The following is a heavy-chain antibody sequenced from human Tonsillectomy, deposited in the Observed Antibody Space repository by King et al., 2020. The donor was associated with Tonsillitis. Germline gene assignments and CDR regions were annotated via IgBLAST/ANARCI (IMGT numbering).Heavy chain of an antibody. CDR2: ISYSGST. Sequence: VQLQESGPGLVKPSETLSLTCTVSGDSITNHYWSWIRQPPGKGLEWIGYISYSGSTNYNPSLKSRVTMSVDTSKNHFSLKLSSVTAADTAVYYCAREGTIYARPGLDYFDYWGQGTLVTVSS. D-gene: IGHD6-6*01. V-gene: IGHV4-59*11. CDR1: GDSITNHY. J-gene: IGHJ4*02. CDR3: AREGTIYARPGLDYFDY.